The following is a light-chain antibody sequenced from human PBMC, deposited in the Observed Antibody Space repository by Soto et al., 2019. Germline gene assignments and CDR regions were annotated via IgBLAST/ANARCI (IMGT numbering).Light chain of an antibody. CDR3: QLYSSSPPWT. Sequence: EIVLTQSPGTLSLSPGERATLSCRASQSVSGSYLAWFQQKPGQAPRLLIYGASSRATAIPDRFSGSGSGTDFTLAISRLEPEDFAVYYCQLYSSSPPWTFGQGTKVEI. CDR1: QSVSGSY. J-gene: IGKJ1*01. V-gene: IGKV3-20*01. CDR2: GAS.